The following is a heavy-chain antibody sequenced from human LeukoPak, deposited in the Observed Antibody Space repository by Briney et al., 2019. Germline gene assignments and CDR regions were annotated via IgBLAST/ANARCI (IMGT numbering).Heavy chain of an antibody. CDR3: ARWSDSSDLYFGTFDI. Sequence: ASVKVSCTASGYTFNTYGISWVRQAPGQGLEWMGWISTYDGNTNYAQNLQGRVTMTTDTSTRTAYMELRSLRSGDTAVYYCARWSDSSDLYFGTFDIWGQGTTVTISS. D-gene: IGHD6-19*01. J-gene: IGHJ3*02. CDR2: ISTYDGNT. V-gene: IGHV1-18*01. CDR1: GYTFNTYG.